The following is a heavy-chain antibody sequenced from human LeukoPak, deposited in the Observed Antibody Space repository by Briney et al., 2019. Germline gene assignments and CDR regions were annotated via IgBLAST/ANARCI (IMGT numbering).Heavy chain of an antibody. V-gene: IGHV3-53*01. CDR1: GFTFSSNY. CDR3: ARYIPTDVPYCYCGRDV. J-gene: IGHJ6*04. D-gene: IGHD1-14*01. CDR2: IYSGGST. Sequence: PGGSLRLSCAASGFTFSSNYMSWVRQAPGKGLEWVSIIYSGGSTYYSDSAMGRCTISRVNTNNAQYLQMNSLRADDTGVYYCARYIPTDVPYCYCGRDVWGKGTAVTVSS.